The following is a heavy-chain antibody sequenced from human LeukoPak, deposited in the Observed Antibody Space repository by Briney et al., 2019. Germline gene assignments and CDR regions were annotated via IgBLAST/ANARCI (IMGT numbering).Heavy chain of an antibody. Sequence: PSETLSLTCTVSGGSISSGGYYWSWIRQHPGKGLEWIGYIYYSGSTYYNPSLKSRVTISVDTSKNQFSLKLSSVTAADTAVYYCARESIVATTPYFDYWGQGTLVTVSS. CDR3: ARESIVATTPYFDY. D-gene: IGHD5-12*01. CDR2: IYYSGST. CDR1: GGSISSGGYY. V-gene: IGHV4-31*03. J-gene: IGHJ4*02.